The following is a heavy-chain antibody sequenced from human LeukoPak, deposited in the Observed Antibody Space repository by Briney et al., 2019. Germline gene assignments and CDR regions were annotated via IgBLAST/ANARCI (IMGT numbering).Heavy chain of an antibody. D-gene: IGHD3-10*01. CDR3: AREGSGSYFDY. CDR2: IYSGGST. V-gene: IGHV3-53*01. Sequence: PGGSLRLSCAASGFTVSSNYMSWVRQAPGKGLEWVSVIYSGGSTYYADSVKGRFTISRDNSKNTLYLQMNSLRAEDTAGYYCAREGSGSYFDYWGQGTLVTVSS. J-gene: IGHJ4*02. CDR1: GFTVSSNY.